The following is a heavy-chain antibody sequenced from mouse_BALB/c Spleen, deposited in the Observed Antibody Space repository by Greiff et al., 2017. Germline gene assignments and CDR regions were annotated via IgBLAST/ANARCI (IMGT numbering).Heavy chain of an antibody. V-gene: IGHV1-5*01. D-gene: IGHD2-1*01. J-gene: IGHJ2*01. Sequence: DVQLQESGTVLARPGASVKMSCKASGYTFTSYWMHWVKQRPGQGLEWIGAIYPGNSDTSYNQKFKGKAKLTAVTSTSTAYMELSSLTNEDSAVYYCTRGFYYGNSYYFDYWGQGTTLTVSS. CDR3: TRGFYYGNSYYFDY. CDR1: GYTFTSYW. CDR2: IYPGNSDT.